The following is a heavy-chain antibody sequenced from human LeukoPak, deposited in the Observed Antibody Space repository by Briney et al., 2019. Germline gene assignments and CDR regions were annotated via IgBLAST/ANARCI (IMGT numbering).Heavy chain of an antibody. J-gene: IGHJ4*02. D-gene: IGHD2-15*01. CDR1: GFTFSRYW. Sequence: PGGSLRLSCAASGFTFSRYWMSWVRQAPGKGLEWVANIKQDGSEKYYVDSVKGRFTISRDNAKNSLYLQMNSLRAEDTAVYYCARALRWGSMPGYCSGGSCYAFDYWGQGTLVTVSP. CDR2: IKQDGSEK. CDR3: ARALRWGSMPGYCSGGSCYAFDY. V-gene: IGHV3-7*01.